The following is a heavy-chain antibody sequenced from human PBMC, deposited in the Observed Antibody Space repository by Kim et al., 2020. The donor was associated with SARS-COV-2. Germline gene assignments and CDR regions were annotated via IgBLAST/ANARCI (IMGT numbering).Heavy chain of an antibody. CDR3: ARDRGYSYGEYYYYYYGMDV. CDR2: ISSSSSYI. CDR1: GFTFSSYS. Sequence: GSLRLSCAASGFTFSSYSMNWVRQAPGKGLEWVSSISSSSSYIYYADSVKGRFTISRDNAKNSLYLQMNSLRAEDTAVYYCARDRGYSYGEYYYYYYGMDVWGQGTTVTVSS. J-gene: IGHJ6*02. D-gene: IGHD5-18*01. V-gene: IGHV3-21*01.